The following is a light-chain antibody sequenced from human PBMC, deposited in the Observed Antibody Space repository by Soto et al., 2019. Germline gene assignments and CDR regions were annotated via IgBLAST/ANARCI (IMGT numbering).Light chain of an antibody. CDR1: QSVSSY. J-gene: IGKJ1*01. CDR2: GAS. CDR3: QQYGTSKRWT. V-gene: IGKV3-20*01. Sequence: EIVLTQSPATLSLSPGERATLSCRASQSVSSYLAWYQQKPGQAPRLLIHGASTRATGIPDRFSGGGTGTDFNLNISRVEPEDFAMYYCQQYGTSKRWTFGQGTKVEVK.